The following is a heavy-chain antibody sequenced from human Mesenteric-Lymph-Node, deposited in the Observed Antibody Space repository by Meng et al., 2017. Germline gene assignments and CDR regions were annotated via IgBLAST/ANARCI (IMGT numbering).Heavy chain of an antibody. CDR1: GFTFRNYA. J-gene: IGHJ4*02. V-gene: IGHV1-3*01. CDR3: ARDEWAAHGLAMDC. CDR2: INAGTGGT. D-gene: IGHD3/OR15-3a*01. Sequence: KVSCKTSGFTFRNYAIHWVRQAPGQGLEWMGWINAGTGGTNYLQKFRDRVTITRDTSATTAYMELTSLTSEDTAVYYCARDEWAAHGLAMDCWGQGTLVTVSS.